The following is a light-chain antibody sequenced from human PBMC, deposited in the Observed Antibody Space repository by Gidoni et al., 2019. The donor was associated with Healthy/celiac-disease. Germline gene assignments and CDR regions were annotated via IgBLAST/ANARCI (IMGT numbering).Light chain of an antibody. J-gene: IGKJ5*01. CDR2: GAS. CDR3: QQYNNWPPIT. V-gene: IGKV3-15*01. Sequence: EIVMTQSPATLSVSPGERATLSCRASHSVSSNVAWYQQKPGQAPRLLIYGASTRATGIPARFSGSGSGTEFTLTISSLQSEDFAVYYCQQYNNWPPITFXQXTRLEIK. CDR1: HSVSSN.